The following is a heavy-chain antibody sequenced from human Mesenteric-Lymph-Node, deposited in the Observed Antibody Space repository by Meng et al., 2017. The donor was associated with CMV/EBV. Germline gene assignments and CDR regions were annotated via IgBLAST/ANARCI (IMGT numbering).Heavy chain of an antibody. CDR1: GFTFSGSA. CDR3: TGEKLDSGYYYGMDV. Sequence: LSLTCAASGFTFSGSAMHWVRQASGKGLEWVVRIRSKANTYATAYAASLQGRFTIPRDESKNTAYLQLNSLTPEDTAVYYCTGEKLDSGYYYGMDVWGQGTTVTVSS. D-gene: IGHD4/OR15-4a*01. V-gene: IGHV3-73*01. CDR2: IRSKANTYAT. J-gene: IGHJ6*02.